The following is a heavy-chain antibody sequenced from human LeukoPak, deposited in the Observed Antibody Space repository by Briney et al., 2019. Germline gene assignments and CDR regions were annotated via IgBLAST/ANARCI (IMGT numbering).Heavy chain of an antibody. CDR2: FSSGGSA. V-gene: IGHV4-39*07. D-gene: IGHD1-7*01. CDR1: GGSISSSSYY. Sequence: SETLSLTCIVPGGSISSSSYYWAWIRQSPGKGLEWIVTFSSGGSAYYNPSLTSRVSISKDTSDNQFSLRLYSVTAADTAVYYCARKQTGTMYDVWGQGTQVTVSA. CDR3: ARKQTGTMYDV. J-gene: IGHJ4*02.